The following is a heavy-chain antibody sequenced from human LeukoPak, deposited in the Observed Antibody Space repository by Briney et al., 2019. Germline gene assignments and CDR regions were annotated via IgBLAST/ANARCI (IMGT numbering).Heavy chain of an antibody. CDR3: ASGLYYFDY. J-gene: IGHJ4*02. CDR2: INHSGST. CDR1: GGSFSGYY. Sequence: SETLSLTCAVYGGSFSGYYWSWIRPPPGKGLEWIGEINHSGSTNYNPSLKSRVTISVDTSKNQFSLKLSSVTAADTAVYYCASGLYYFDYWGQGTLVTVSS. V-gene: IGHV4-34*01.